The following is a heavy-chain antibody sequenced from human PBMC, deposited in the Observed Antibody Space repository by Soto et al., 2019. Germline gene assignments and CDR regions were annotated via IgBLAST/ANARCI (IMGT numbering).Heavy chain of an antibody. J-gene: IGHJ6*02. CDR3: ARVRITFGGVIVLYGMDV. CDR2: INHSGST. D-gene: IGHD3-16*02. CDR1: GGSFSGYY. Sequence: QVQLQQWGAGLLKPSETLSLTCAVDGGSFSGYYWSWIRQPPGKGLEWIGEINHSGSTNYNPSLKSRVTISVDTSKNQFSLKLSSVTAADTAVYYCARVRITFGGVIVLYGMDVWGQGTTVTVSS. V-gene: IGHV4-34*01.